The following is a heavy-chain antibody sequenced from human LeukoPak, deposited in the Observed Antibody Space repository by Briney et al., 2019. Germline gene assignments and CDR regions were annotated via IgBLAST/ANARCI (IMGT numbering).Heavy chain of an antibody. CDR2: LNPSGGST. J-gene: IGHJ4*02. CDR1: GYTFISYY. D-gene: IGHD3-3*01. Sequence: ASVKVSCKASGYTFISYYMHWVRQAPGQGLEWMGILNPSGGSTTYAQKFQGRVTMTRDTSTSTVYMELSSLRSEDTAVYYRAKGGDYDFWSGYSYYFDYWGQGTLVSVSS. V-gene: IGHV1-46*01. CDR3: AKGGDYDFWSGYSYYFDY.